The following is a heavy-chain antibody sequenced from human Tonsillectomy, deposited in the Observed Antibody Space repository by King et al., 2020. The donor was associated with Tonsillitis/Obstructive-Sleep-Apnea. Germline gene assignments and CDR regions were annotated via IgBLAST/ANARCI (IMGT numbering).Heavy chain of an antibody. D-gene: IGHD3-10*01. V-gene: IGHV4-39*01. CDR3: ARQRGLGLFFDY. J-gene: IGHJ4*02. CDR1: DGSISSSTYY. Sequence: QLQESGPGLVKPSETLSLTCTVSDGSISSSTYYWGWIRQLPGKGLEWIGTIYYSGITYYNPSLKSRVTISVDTSKNQFSLKLSFVTAADTAVYYCARQRGLGLFFDYWGQGTLVTVSS. CDR2: IYYSGIT.